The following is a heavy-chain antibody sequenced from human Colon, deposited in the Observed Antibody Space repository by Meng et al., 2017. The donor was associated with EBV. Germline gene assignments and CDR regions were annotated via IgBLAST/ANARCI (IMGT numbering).Heavy chain of an antibody. D-gene: IGHD2-21*01. V-gene: IGHV4-30-4*01. CDR1: GGSMISGNYY. CDR3: ASFDHIPRRNYFDY. CDR2: IHHSGSA. J-gene: IGHJ4*02. Sequence: QRHGPVAVPGLVEPPHTLSLPCTVSGGSMISGNYYWSWIRQPPGKGLEWIGYIHHSGSAYYNPSLKSRVSISVDTSKNQFSLNLNSMTAADTAVYYCASFDHIPRRNYFDYWGQGTLVTVSS.